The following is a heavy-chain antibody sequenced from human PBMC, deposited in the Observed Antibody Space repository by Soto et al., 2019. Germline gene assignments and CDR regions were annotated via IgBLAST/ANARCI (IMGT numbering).Heavy chain of an antibody. J-gene: IGHJ4*02. V-gene: IGHV1-3*04. CDR3: AREGYDSSGYPLAY. Sequence: QVQLVQSGAEVKKPGASVKVSCKASGYTFTSNAMHWVRQAPGQRLEWMGWINTGNGNTKYSLKFQGRVTITRDTSATITYMELSSLRSEDTAVYYCAREGYDSSGYPLAYWGQGTLVTGSS. CDR1: GYTFTSNA. CDR2: INTGNGNT. D-gene: IGHD3-22*01.